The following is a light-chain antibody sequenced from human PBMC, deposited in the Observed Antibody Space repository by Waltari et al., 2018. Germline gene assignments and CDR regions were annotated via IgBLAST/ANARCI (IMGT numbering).Light chain of an antibody. J-gene: IGLJ1*01. CDR2: NNK. Sequence: QSVVTQPPDESGTPGQRATVACSGRSSHIGRTTGTWYQQRPGAAPKLLIYNNKHRPSGVPDRFSGSKSGTSASLAISGLQSEDEADYYCAAWDDSLNGHVFGTGTKVTVL. CDR1: SSHIGRTT. V-gene: IGLV1-44*01. CDR3: AAWDDSLNGHV.